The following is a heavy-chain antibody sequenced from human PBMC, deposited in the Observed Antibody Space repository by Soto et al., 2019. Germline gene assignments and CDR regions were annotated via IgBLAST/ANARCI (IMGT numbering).Heavy chain of an antibody. Sequence: QVQLVESGGGVVQPGRSLRVSCAASGFTFSNSAMHWVRQAPGKGLEWVAVISYDGSSKYYADSVKGRFTISRDNPKNTLYLQMNSLRAEDTAVYYCAKEFSKSSSSLGYWGQGTLVTVSS. D-gene: IGHD6-13*01. CDR1: GFTFSNSA. CDR3: AKEFSKSSSSLGY. CDR2: ISYDGSSK. V-gene: IGHV3-30-3*02. J-gene: IGHJ4*02.